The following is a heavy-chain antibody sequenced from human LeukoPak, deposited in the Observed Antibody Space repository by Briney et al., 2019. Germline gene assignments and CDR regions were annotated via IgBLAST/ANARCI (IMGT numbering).Heavy chain of an antibody. CDR1: GGSISSGDYY. J-gene: IGHJ4*02. CDR2: IYYSGST. Sequence: SETLSLTCTVSGGSISSGDYYWSWIRQPPGKGLEWIGNIYYSGSTYYNPSLESRLTISVDMSKNQFSLKLRSVTAADTAVYYCARSHSSSWYGGFDYWGQGILVTVSS. CDR3: ARSHSSSWYGGFDY. V-gene: IGHV4-30-4*08. D-gene: IGHD6-13*01.